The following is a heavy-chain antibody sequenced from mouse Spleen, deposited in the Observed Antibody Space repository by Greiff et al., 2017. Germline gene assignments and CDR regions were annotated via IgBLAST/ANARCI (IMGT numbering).Heavy chain of an antibody. CDR2: ISSGGGNT. CDR1: GFTFSSYT. J-gene: IGHJ3*01. CDR3: ARRYYDYSWFAY. Sequence: EVKLQESGGGLVKPGGSLKLSCAASGFTFSSYTMSWVRQTPAKRLEWVATISSGGGNTYYPDSVKGRFTISRDNARNTLYLQMSSLRSEDTAMYYCARRYYDYSWFAYWGQGTLVTVSA. V-gene: IGHV5-9*04. D-gene: IGHD2-4*01.